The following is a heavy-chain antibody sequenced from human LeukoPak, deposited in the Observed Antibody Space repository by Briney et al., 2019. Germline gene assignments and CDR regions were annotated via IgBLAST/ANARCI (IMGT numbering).Heavy chain of an antibody. CDR3: AKDGIAVAGSSAWY. D-gene: IGHD6-19*01. CDR2: ISDSGGST. CDR1: GFTFSSYA. V-gene: IGHV3-23*01. Sequence: GGSLRLSCAASGFTFSSYAMTWVRQAPGKGLEWVSGISDSGGSTYYADSVKGRFTISRDNSKNTVYLRMNSLRAEDTAVYYCAKDGIAVAGSSAWYWGRGTQVTVSS. J-gene: IGHJ4*02.